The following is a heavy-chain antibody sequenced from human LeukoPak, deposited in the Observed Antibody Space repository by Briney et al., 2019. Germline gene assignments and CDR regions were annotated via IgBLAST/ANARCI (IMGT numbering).Heavy chain of an antibody. CDR3: ARVGRGLELIDY. D-gene: IGHD1-7*01. CDR2: IIPIFGTA. CDR1: GGTFSSYA. J-gene: IGHJ4*02. Sequence: ASVKVSCKASGGTFSSYAISWVRQAPGQGPEWMGGIIPIFGTANYAQKFQGRVTITTDESTSTAYMELSSLRSEDTAVYYCARVGRGLELIDYWGQGTLVTVSS. V-gene: IGHV1-69*05.